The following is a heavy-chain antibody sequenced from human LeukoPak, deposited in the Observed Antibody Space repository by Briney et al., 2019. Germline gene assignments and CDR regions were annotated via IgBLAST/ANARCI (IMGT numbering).Heavy chain of an antibody. Sequence: GGSLRLSCAASGFTFSSYGMHWVRQAPGKGLEWVAVISYDGSNKYYADSVKGRFTISRDNSKNTLYLQMNSPRAEDTAVYYCAKDQWFGELLVTNYYYYYGMDVWGQGTTVTVSS. CDR1: GFTFSSYG. D-gene: IGHD3-10*01. CDR3: AKDQWFGELLVTNYYYYYGMDV. V-gene: IGHV3-30*18. CDR2: ISYDGSNK. J-gene: IGHJ6*02.